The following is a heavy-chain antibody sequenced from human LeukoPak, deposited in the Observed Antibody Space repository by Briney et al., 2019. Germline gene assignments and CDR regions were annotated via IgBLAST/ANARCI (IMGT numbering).Heavy chain of an antibody. D-gene: IGHD1-14*01. V-gene: IGHV3-53*01. CDR2: LYSDGNT. CDR3: ARGVEPLAANTLAY. CDR1: GFTVITND. J-gene: IGHJ4*02. Sequence: QSGGSLRLSCAASGFTVITNDMNWVRQAPGKGLEWVSVLYSDGNTKYADSVQGRFTISRDNSKNTLYLEMNSLSPDDTAVYYCARGVEPLAANTLAYWGQGTLVTVSS.